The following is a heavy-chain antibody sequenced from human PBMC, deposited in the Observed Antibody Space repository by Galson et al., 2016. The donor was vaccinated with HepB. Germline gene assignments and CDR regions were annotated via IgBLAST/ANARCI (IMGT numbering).Heavy chain of an antibody. V-gene: IGHV4-39*01. J-gene: IGHJ6*02. CDR2: IHHSGKT. Sequence: SETLSLTCSVSRASISSVANYWVWIRQAPGKGLEWIGYIHHSGKTNYNSTLTSRVTISVDMSKNQFSLRLNSVTAADTAVYYCASQTGDDLYGMDVWGQGTSVIVSS. CDR3: ASQTGDDLYGMDV. D-gene: IGHD7-27*01. CDR1: RASISSVANY.